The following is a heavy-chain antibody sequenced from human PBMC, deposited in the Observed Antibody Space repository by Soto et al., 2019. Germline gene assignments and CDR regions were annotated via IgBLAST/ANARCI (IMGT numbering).Heavy chain of an antibody. Sequence: PSETLSLTCTVSGGSISSYYWSWIRQPPGKGLEWIGYIYYSGSTNYNPSLKSRVTISVDTSKNQFSLKLSSVTAADTAMYYCARAWGYAFDFWGQGTMVTVSS. CDR3: ARAWGYAFDF. CDR2: IYYSGST. D-gene: IGHD7-27*01. CDR1: GGSISSYY. J-gene: IGHJ3*01. V-gene: IGHV4-59*01.